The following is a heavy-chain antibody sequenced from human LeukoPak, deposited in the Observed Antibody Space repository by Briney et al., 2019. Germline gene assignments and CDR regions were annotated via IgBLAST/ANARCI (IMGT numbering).Heavy chain of an antibody. Sequence: GGSLRLSCAASGFTFSSYAMHWVRQAPGKGLEWVAVISYDGSNKYYADSVKGRFTISRDNSKNTLYLQMNSLRAEDTAVYYCAKVSELPYYYDSSGWVDYWGQGTLVTVSS. D-gene: IGHD3-22*01. CDR2: ISYDGSNK. CDR1: GFTFSSYA. J-gene: IGHJ4*02. V-gene: IGHV3-30*04. CDR3: AKVSELPYYYDSSGWVDY.